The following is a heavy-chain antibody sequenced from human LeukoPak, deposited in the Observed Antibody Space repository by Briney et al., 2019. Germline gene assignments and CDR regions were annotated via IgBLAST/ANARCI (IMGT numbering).Heavy chain of an antibody. V-gene: IGHV1-69*13. J-gene: IGHJ3*02. CDR2: IIPIFGTA. Sequence: SVKVSCKASGGTFSSYAISWVRQAPGQGLEWMGGIIPIFGTANYAQKFQGRVTITADESTSTAYMELSSLRSEDTAVYYCAWGSLRGYCSSTSCPGAFDIWGQGTMVTVSS. CDR1: GGTFSSYA. CDR3: AWGSLRGYCSSTSCPGAFDI. D-gene: IGHD2-2*01.